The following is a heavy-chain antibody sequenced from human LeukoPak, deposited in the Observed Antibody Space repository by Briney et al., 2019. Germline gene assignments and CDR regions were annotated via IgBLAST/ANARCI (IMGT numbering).Heavy chain of an antibody. CDR2: ISSSSTYI. CDR1: GFTFRNYS. J-gene: IGHJ4*02. Sequence: PGGSLRLSCAASGFTFRNYSMKWVRQAPGGGGEGGSSISSSSTYIYYADSGKGRFTITRHNANHSLYLQMNSLRAEDAAVYYCARDSRYGYSTSWYHLVQIDYWGQGTLVTVSS. D-gene: IGHD6-13*01. V-gene: IGHV3-21*01. CDR3: ARDSRYGYSTSWYHLVQIDY.